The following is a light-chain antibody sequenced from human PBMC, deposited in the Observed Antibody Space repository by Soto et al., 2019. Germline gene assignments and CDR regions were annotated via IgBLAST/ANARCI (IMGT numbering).Light chain of an antibody. CDR3: SSYTGSSTYL. CDR1: SSDVGGYNY. V-gene: IGLV2-14*01. J-gene: IGLJ1*01. CDR2: EVS. Sequence: QSALTQPASVAGSPGQSITISFPGTSSDVGGYNYVSWYQQHPGKAPKLMIYEVSYRPSGVSSRFSGSKSGNTASLTISGLQAEDEADYYYSSYTGSSTYLFGTGTKLTVL.